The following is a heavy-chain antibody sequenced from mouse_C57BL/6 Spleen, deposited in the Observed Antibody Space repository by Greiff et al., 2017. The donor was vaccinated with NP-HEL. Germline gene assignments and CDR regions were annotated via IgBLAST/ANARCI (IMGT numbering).Heavy chain of an antibody. CDR3: ARHEDRSNYGFAWFAY. Sequence: VQLQQSGAELVKPGASVKLSCKASGYTFTEYTIHWVKQRSGQGLEWIGWFYPGSGSIKYNEKFKDKATLTAHKSSSTVYMELSRLTSEDSAVYFCARHEDRSNYGFAWFAYWGQGTLVTVSA. D-gene: IGHD2-5*01. V-gene: IGHV1-62-2*01. CDR1: GYTFTEYT. J-gene: IGHJ3*01. CDR2: FYPGSGSI.